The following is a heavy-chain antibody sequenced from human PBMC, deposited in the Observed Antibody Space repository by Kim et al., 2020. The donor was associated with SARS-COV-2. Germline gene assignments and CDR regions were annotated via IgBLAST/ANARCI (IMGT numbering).Heavy chain of an antibody. CDR3: ARDALYEIGMIDY. D-gene: IGHD3-9*01. J-gene: IGHJ4*02. Sequence: GGSLRLSCAASGFTFSSYSMNWVRQAPGKGLEWVSSISSSSSYIYYADSVKGRFTISRDNAKNSLYLQMNSLRAEDTAVYYCARDALYEIGMIDYWGQGTLVTVSS. CDR2: ISSSSSYI. CDR1: GFTFSSYS. V-gene: IGHV3-21*01.